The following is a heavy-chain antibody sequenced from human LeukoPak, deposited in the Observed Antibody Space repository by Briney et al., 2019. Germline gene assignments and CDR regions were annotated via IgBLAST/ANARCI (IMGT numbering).Heavy chain of an antibody. Sequence: SETLSLTCTVSGGYISTSNYYWGWIRQPPGKGLEWIGSIYYSGSTYYNPSLKSRVTISVDTSKNQFSLKLSSVTAADTAVYYCANNVLRFLEWLHDAFDIWGQGTMVTVSS. CDR2: IYYSGST. CDR1: GGYISTSNYY. J-gene: IGHJ3*02. D-gene: IGHD3-3*01. CDR3: ANNVLRFLEWLHDAFDI. V-gene: IGHV4-39*01.